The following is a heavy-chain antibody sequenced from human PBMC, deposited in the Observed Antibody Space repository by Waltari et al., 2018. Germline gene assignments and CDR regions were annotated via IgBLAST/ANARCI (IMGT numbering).Heavy chain of an antibody. J-gene: IGHJ4*02. Sequence: QVQLVQSGAEVKKPGASVKVSCKASGYTFTGYAMHWVRQAPGQRLEWMGWINAGNGNTKYSQKFQGRVTITRDTSASTAYMERSSLRSEDTAVYYCARNHYGSGSHPGVGIWGQGTLVTVSS. CDR2: INAGNGNT. D-gene: IGHD3-10*01. V-gene: IGHV1-3*01. CDR3: ARNHYGSGSHPGVGI. CDR1: GYTFTGYA.